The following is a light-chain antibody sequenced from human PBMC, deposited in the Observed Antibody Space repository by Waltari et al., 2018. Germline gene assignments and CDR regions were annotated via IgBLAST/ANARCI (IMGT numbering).Light chain of an antibody. CDR3: HSRDASGVGGS. J-gene: IGLJ2*01. V-gene: IGLV3-19*01. CDR1: GLRRYS. Sequence: SSELTQDPAVSVAMGQTVTITCQGNGLRRYSASWYQKRQGQAPILIMYDKNNRPSGVPDRFSGSNSDNTASLTITGAQAEDEASYYCHSRDASGVGGSFGGGTKLTVL. CDR2: DKN.